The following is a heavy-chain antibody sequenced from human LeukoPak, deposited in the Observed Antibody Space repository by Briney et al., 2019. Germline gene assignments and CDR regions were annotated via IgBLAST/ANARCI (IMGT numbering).Heavy chain of an antibody. J-gene: IGHJ4*02. CDR1: GFTFSSYA. V-gene: IGHV3-48*04. CDR2: ISDNGRTI. D-gene: IGHD4-17*01. Sequence: GGSLRLSCAASGFTFSSYAMSWVRQAPGKGLEWISYISDNGRTIYYADSVRGRFTISRDNAKNSLYLQMSSLRVEDTAVYYCARDSGPLGDGHWGQGTLVTVSS. CDR3: ARDSGPLGDGH.